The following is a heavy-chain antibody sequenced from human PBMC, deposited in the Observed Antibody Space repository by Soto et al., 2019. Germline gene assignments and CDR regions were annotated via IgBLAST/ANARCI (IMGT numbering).Heavy chain of an antibody. CDR2: IYWNGIE. CDR3: AHGDPLDFHF. CDR1: RFSLSTSGEA. J-gene: IGHJ4*02. D-gene: IGHD3-10*01. V-gene: IGHV2-5*01. Sequence: QITLKESGPPLVQPTQTLTLTCTFSRFSLSTSGEAVGWIRQPPGKALEWLALIYWNGIERYSPSLKSRLTITKDTSKTQVVLTMTNMDPVDTATYYCAHGDPLDFHFWGQGTLVTVSP.